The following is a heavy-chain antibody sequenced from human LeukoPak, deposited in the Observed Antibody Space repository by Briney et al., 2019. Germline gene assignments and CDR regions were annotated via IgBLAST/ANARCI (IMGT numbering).Heavy chain of an antibody. D-gene: IGHD4/OR15-4a*01. CDR2: INHSGST. CDR3: ARDSTTMVGWFDP. V-gene: IGHV4-34*01. CDR1: GGSFSGYY. Sequence: KPSETLSLTCAVYGGSFSGYYWSWIRQPPGKGLEWIGEINHSGSTNYNPSLKSRVTISVDTSKNQFSLKLSSVTAADTAVYYCARDSTTMVGWFDPWGREPWSPSPQ. J-gene: IGHJ5*02.